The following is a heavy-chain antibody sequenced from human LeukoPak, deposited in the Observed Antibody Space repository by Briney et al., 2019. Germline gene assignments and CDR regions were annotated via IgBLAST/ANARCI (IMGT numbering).Heavy chain of an antibody. V-gene: IGHV3-21*01. J-gene: IGHJ4*02. D-gene: IGHD3-9*01. CDR1: GFTFSSYS. CDR3: ARGGRSTYFDWSPDY. CDR2: ISSSSSYI. Sequence: QSGGSLRLSCAASGFTFSSYSMNWVRQAPGKGLEWVSSISSSSSYIYYADSVKGRFTISRDNARNSLFLQMNSLRAEDTAVYYCARGGRSTYFDWSPDYWGQGTLVTVSS.